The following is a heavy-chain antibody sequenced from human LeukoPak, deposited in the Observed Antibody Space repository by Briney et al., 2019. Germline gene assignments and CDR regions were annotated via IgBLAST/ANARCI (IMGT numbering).Heavy chain of an antibody. CDR3: ARGGRSTYYYDSSGYYGCDY. V-gene: IGHV1-8*01. D-gene: IGHD3-22*01. J-gene: IGHJ4*02. Sequence: SVQVSCQASGYTFTSYDINWLRQATGQGLAWMGWMNPNYGNTGYAQKFQGRVTLTRNTSISTAYMELSSLRSEDTAVYYCARGGRSTYYYDSSGYYGCDYWGQGTLVTVSS. CDR2: MNPNYGNT. CDR1: GYTFTSYD.